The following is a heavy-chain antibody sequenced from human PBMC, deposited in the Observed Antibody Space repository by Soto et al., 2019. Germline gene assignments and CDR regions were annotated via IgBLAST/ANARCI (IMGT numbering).Heavy chain of an antibody. Sequence: QVQLVESGGGVVQPGRSLRLSCAASGFTFSSYAMHWVRQAPGKGLEWVAVISYDGSNKYYADSVKGRFTISRDNSKNTLYLQMNSLRAEDTAVYYCARAEVVVVVAATPYYYYYGMDVWGQGTMVTVSS. CDR1: GFTFSSYA. J-gene: IGHJ6*02. D-gene: IGHD2-15*01. CDR2: ISYDGSNK. V-gene: IGHV3-30-3*01. CDR3: ARAEVVVVVAATPYYYYYGMDV.